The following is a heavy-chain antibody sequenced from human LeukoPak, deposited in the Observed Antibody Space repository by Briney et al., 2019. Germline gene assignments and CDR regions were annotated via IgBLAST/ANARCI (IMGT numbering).Heavy chain of an antibody. D-gene: IGHD3-22*01. CDR3: AKDRYDSSGYPDAFDI. CDR1: GFTFSSYA. CDR2: ISSSDNTT. V-gene: IGHV3-23*01. Sequence: PGGSLRLSCAASGFTFSSYAMNWVRQAPGKGLEWVSIISSSDNTTYYADSVKGRFTISRDNSKNTLYLQMNTLRAEDTAVYYCAKDRYDSSGYPDAFDIWGQGTMVTVSS. J-gene: IGHJ3*02.